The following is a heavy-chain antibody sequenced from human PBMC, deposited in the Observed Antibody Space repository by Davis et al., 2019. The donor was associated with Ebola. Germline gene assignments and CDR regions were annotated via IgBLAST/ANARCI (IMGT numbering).Heavy chain of an antibody. Sequence: GESLKISCAASGFTFSSYAMSWVRQAPGKGLEWVSAISGSGGSTYYADSVKGRFTISRDNSKNTLYLQMNSLRAADTAVYYCATRIAAAGTVRADYWGQGTLVTVSS. CDR1: GFTFSSYA. V-gene: IGHV3-23*01. CDR2: ISGSGGST. CDR3: ATRIAAAGTVRADY. D-gene: IGHD6-13*01. J-gene: IGHJ4*02.